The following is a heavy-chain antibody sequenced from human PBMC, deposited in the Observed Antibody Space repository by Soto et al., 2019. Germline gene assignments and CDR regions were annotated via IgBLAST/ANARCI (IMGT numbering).Heavy chain of an antibody. CDR1: GGSFSGYY. D-gene: IGHD6-13*01. V-gene: IGHV4-34*01. J-gene: IGHJ4*02. Sequence: PSETLSLTCAVYGGSFSGYYWSWIRQPPGKGLEWIGEINHSGSTNYNPSLKSRVTISVDTSKNQFSLKLSSVTAADTAVYYCARVTSSSSWPIDDWGQGTLVTVSS. CDR3: ARVTSSSSWPIDD. CDR2: INHSGST.